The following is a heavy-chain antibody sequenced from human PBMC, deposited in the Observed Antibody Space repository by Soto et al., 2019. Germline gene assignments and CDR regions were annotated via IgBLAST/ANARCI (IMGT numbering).Heavy chain of an antibody. CDR3: GRAPYRGANSRGAFDI. J-gene: IGHJ3*02. D-gene: IGHD7-27*01. Sequence: QVQLQESGPGLVKPSQTLSLTCTVSGGSISTEYYWSWIRQPPGKGLEWSGYFYYSGSTYYNPSLKNRITISVDTSKNQFSLKVYSVTAADTAVYYCGRAPYRGANSRGAFDIWGQGTMVTVSS. CDR2: FYYSGST. CDR1: GGSISTEYY. V-gene: IGHV4-30-4*01.